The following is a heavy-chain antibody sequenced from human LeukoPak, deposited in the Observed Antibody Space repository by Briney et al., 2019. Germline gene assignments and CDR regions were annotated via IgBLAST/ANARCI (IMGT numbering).Heavy chain of an antibody. CDR1: GYRFTKSW. CDR3: ARHFGTTTGFFDY. J-gene: IGHJ4*02. D-gene: IGHD1-7*01. CDR2: IYPDDSRT. Sequence: GESLKISCKGSGYRFTKSWIGWVRQMPGKGLEWLGIIYPDDSRTRYSPSFQGQVTISVDKSITTAYLQWTSLKASDTAMYYCARHFGTTTGFFDYWGQGTLVTVSS. V-gene: IGHV5-51*01.